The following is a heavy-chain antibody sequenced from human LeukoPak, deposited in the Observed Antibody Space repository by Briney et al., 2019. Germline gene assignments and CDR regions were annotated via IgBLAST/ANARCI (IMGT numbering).Heavy chain of an antibody. V-gene: IGHV1-18*01. J-gene: IGHJ4*02. Sequence: ASVKVSCKASGYTFTSYGISWVRQAPGQGLEWMGWISAYNGNTSYAQELQGRVTMTTDTSTSTAYMELRSLRSDDTAVYYCARGPRRDGYHEFVGWGQGTLVTVSS. CDR1: GYTFTSYG. CDR3: ARGPRRDGYHEFVG. D-gene: IGHD5-24*01. CDR2: ISAYNGNT.